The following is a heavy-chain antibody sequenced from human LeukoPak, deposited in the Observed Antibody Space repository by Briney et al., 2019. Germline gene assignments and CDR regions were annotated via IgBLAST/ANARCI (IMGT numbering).Heavy chain of an antibody. D-gene: IGHD3-3*01. V-gene: IGHV4-39*07. J-gene: IGHJ4*02. CDR3: ASRPHWSGQLTLDFDY. CDR1: GGSISSSSYY. CDR2: IYYSGTT. Sequence: TPSETLSLTCTVSGGSISSSSYYWGWVRQPPGKGLEFIGRIYYSGTTYYNPSLTSQVTISVDTSKNQFSLRLTSVTAADTDVYYCASRPHWSGQLTLDFDYWGQGTLVTVSS.